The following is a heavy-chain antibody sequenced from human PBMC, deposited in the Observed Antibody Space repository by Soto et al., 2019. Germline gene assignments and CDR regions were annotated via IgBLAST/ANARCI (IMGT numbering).Heavy chain of an antibody. Sequence: QVQLVESGGGVVQPGRSLRLSCAATGFTFSSYGMHWVLQAPGKGLEWVAVIWYDGSNKYYADSVKGRFTISRDTSEDTVYLGLNSLRAEATGVYYFSRDSYSSGMYVLDYWVQGTLVNGSS. V-gene: IGHV3-33*01. J-gene: IGHJ4*02. D-gene: IGHD6-19*01. CDR1: GFTFSSYG. CDR3: SRDSYSSGMYVLDY. CDR2: IWYDGSNK.